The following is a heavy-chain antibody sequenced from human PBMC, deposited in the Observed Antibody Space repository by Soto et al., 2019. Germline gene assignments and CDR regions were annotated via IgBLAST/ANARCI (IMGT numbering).Heavy chain of an antibody. J-gene: IGHJ3*02. Sequence: EVQLVESGGGLIQPVGSLRLICAASGLSVTANYMTWVRQAPGKGLEWLSIIYRGGGTYYADSLKGRAIISRDGSRNMVFLQMNSLTAEDAGVYYCARRDDSETFDIWGRGTAVNVSS. CDR3: ARRDDSETFDI. V-gene: IGHV3-53*01. D-gene: IGHD5-18*01. CDR1: GLSVTANY. CDR2: IYRGGGT.